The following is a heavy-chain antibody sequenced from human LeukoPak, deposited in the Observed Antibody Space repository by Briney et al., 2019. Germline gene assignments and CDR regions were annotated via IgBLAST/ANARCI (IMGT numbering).Heavy chain of an antibody. D-gene: IGHD3/OR15-3a*01. V-gene: IGHV3-33*01. Sequence: GRSLRLSCAASGFTFSSYGMHWVRQAPGKGLEWVAVIWFDGSYKYYADSVKGRFTISRDNSKNTLHLQMNSLRAEDTAVYYCATKGDWNWGQGTLVTVSS. CDR2: IWFDGSYK. CDR3: ATKGDWN. CDR1: GFTFSSYG. J-gene: IGHJ4*02.